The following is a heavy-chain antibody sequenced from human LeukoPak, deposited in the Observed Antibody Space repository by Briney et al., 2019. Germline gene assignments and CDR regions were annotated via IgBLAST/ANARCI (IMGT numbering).Heavy chain of an antibody. J-gene: IGHJ6*03. Sequence: PGRSLRLSCAASGLTFSSYAMHWVRQAPGKGLEWVAVISYDGSNKYYADSVKGRFTISRDNSKNMLYLQMNSLRAEDTAVYYCAREASVRYCSSTSCYYYYYMDVWGKGTTVTVSS. CDR3: AREASVRYCSSTSCYYYYYMDV. D-gene: IGHD2-2*01. CDR1: GLTFSSYA. CDR2: ISYDGSNK. V-gene: IGHV3-30*01.